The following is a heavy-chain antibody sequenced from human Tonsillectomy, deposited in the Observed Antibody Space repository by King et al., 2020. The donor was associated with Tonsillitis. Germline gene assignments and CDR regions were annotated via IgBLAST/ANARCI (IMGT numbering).Heavy chain of an antibody. D-gene: IGHD6-13*01. Sequence: QLVQSGAEVKKPGASVKVSCKASGYIFTSYGISGGRQAPGQGHAWIGWIIPFNYWTKPAQKPQGRITLTTAPPTTTAYMELRGLRSDDTAVYYCARSLSSSWTNWFDPWGQGTLVAVSS. J-gene: IGHJ5*02. V-gene: IGHV1-18*01. CDR1: GYIFTSYG. CDR2: IIPFNYWT. CDR3: ARSLSSSWTNWFDP.